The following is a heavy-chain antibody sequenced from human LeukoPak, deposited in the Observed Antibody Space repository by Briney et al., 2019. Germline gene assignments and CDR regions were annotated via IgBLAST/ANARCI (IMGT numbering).Heavy chain of an antibody. CDR2: IKEDGSEK. CDR1: GFTFTNYW. J-gene: IGHJ4*02. Sequence: GGSRRLSCAASGFTFTNYWMSWVRQAPGKGLEWVANIKEDGSEKNYVDSVKGRFTISRDNAKNALYLQMDSLRVEDTAVYYCAREDDWNYEDYWGQGTLVTVSS. D-gene: IGHD1-7*01. CDR3: AREDDWNYEDY. V-gene: IGHV3-7*01.